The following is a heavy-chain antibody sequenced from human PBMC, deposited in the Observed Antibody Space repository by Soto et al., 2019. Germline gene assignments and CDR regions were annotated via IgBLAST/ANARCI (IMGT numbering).Heavy chain of an antibody. V-gene: IGHV3-23*01. CDR3: AKTFWALAAAGPTKFYFDY. J-gene: IGHJ4*02. CDR1: GFTFSSYA. Sequence: GGSLRLSCAASGFTFSSYAMSWVRQAPGKGLEWVSAISGSGGSTYYADSVKGRFTISRDNSKNTLYLQMNSLRAEDTAVYYCAKTFWALAAAGPTKFYFDYWGQGTLVTVSS. CDR2: ISGSGGST. D-gene: IGHD6-13*01.